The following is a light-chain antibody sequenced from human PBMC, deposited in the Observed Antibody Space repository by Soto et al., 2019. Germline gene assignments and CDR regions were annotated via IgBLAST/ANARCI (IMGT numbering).Light chain of an antibody. Sequence: QSALTQPPSASGSPGQSVTISCTGTSSDVGAYNFVSWYQQHPGKAPKLMIYDVSQRPSWVPDRFSASKSDNTASLTVSGRQAEDEADYYCSSHAGTNNPFVFGTGTKLTVL. CDR1: SSDVGAYNF. CDR2: DVS. V-gene: IGLV2-8*01. CDR3: SSHAGTNNPFV. J-gene: IGLJ1*01.